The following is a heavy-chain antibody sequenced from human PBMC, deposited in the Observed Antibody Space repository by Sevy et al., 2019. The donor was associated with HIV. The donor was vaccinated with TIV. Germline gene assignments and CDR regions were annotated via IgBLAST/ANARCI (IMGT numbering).Heavy chain of an antibody. CDR1: GFSFSSYA. CDR2: ISSNGGST. J-gene: IGHJ4*02. CDR3: AREGVGGYSYSLDY. Sequence: GGSLRLSCAASGFSFSSYALHWVRQAPGKGLEYVSAISSNGGSTYYADSVKGRFTISIDNSKNTLYLQMGRLRAEDMVVYYWAREGVGGYSYSLDYWGQGTLVTVSS. V-gene: IGHV3-64*02. D-gene: IGHD5-18*01.